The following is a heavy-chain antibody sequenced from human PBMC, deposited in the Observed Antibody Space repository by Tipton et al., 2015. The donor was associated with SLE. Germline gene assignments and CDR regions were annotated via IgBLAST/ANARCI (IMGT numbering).Heavy chain of an antibody. V-gene: IGHV4-34*01. D-gene: IGHD3-10*01. J-gene: IGHJ4*02. Sequence: TLSLTCAVYGGSFSGYYWSWIRQPPGKGLEWIGEINHSGSTNYNPSPKSRVTISVDTSKNQFSLKLSSVTAADTAVYYCARVSYYGSGRDFDYWGQGTLVTVSS. CDR1: GGSFSGYY. CDR3: ARVSYYGSGRDFDY. CDR2: INHSGST.